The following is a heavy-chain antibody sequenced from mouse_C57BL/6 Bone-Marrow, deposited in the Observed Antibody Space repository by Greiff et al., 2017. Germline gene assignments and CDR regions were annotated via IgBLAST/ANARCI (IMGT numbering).Heavy chain of an antibody. D-gene: IGHD4-1*01. J-gene: IGHJ2*01. CDR2: IDPSDSYT. Sequence: VQLQQPGAELVKPGASVKLSCKASGYTFTSYWMQWVKQRPGQGLEWIGEIDPSDSYTNYNQKFKGKATLTVDTSSSTAYMQLRSLTSEDSAVYDCSRRGWDDYWGQGTTLTVSS. CDR3: SRRGWDDY. V-gene: IGHV1-50*01. CDR1: GYTFTSYW.